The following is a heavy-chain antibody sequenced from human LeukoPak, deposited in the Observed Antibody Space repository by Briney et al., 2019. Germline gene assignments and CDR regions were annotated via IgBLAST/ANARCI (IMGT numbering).Heavy chain of an antibody. CDR3: ASGRYYIYYFDS. D-gene: IGHD1-26*01. CDR1: RGSISSGGYY. CDR2: IFYSGST. V-gene: IGHV4-39*07. Sequence: SETLSLTCTVSRGSISSGGYYWGWIRQPPGKGLEWVGSIFYSGSTYYNPSLKSRVTISVDTSKNQFSLKLSSVTAADTAVYYCASGRYYIYYFDSWGQGTLVTVSS. J-gene: IGHJ4*02.